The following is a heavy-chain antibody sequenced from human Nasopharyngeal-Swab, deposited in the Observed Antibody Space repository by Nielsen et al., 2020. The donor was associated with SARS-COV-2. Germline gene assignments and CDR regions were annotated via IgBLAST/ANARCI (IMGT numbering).Heavy chain of an antibody. Sequence: GESLKISCAASGFTFSSYGMHWVRQAPGKGLEWVAVIWYDGSNKYYADSVKGRFTISRDNSKNTLYLQMNSPRAEDTAVYYCARDSRHSGSFDYWGQGTLVTVSS. J-gene: IGHJ4*02. CDR3: ARDSRHSGSFDY. CDR2: IWYDGSNK. V-gene: IGHV3-33*01. D-gene: IGHD3-10*01. CDR1: GFTFSSYG.